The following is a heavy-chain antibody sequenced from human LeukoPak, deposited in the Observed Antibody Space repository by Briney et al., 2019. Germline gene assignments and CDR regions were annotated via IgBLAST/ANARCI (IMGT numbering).Heavy chain of an antibody. Sequence: PGGSLRLSCAASGFTISTYWMHWVRQAPGKGLVWVSRMNSDGSSTSYADFVKGRFTISRDDAKNTLYLQMNSLRAEDTAVYYCAKHAVGYCTNGICYERKYYFDYWGQGTLVTVSS. D-gene: IGHD2-8*01. J-gene: IGHJ4*02. CDR1: GFTISTYW. CDR3: AKHAVGYCTNGICYERKYYFDY. V-gene: IGHV3-74*01. CDR2: MNSDGSST.